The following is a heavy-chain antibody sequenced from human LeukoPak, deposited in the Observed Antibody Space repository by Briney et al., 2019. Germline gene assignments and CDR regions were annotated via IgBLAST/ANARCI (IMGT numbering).Heavy chain of an antibody. CDR2: IYYSGST. CDR3: ARVVNAFDI. V-gene: IGHV4-59*01. Sequence: SETLSLTCTVSGVSISSYYWSWIRQPPGKGPEWIGYIYYSGSTNYNPSLKSRVTISVDTSKNQFSLKLSSVTAADTAVYYCARVVNAFDIWGQGTMVTVSS. CDR1: GVSISSYY. J-gene: IGHJ3*02. D-gene: IGHD2-21*01.